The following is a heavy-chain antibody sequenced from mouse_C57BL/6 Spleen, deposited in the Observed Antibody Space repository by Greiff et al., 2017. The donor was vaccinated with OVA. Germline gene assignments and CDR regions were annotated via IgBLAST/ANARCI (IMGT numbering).Heavy chain of an antibody. D-gene: IGHD3-3*01. J-gene: IGHJ3*01. Sequence: DVMLVESGGGLVKPGGSLKLSCAASGFTFSDYGMHWVRQAPEKGLEWVAYISSGSSTIYYADTVKGRFTISRDNAKNTLFLQMTSLRSEDTAMYYCARNLGQGFAYWGQGTLVTVSA. CDR2: ISSGSSTI. V-gene: IGHV5-17*01. CDR1: GFTFSDYG. CDR3: ARNLGQGFAY.